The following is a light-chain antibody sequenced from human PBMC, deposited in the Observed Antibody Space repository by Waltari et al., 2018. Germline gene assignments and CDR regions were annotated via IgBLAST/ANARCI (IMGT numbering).Light chain of an antibody. CDR2: GQD. V-gene: IGLV3-19*01. CDR1: STSRSS. CDR3: LSRDTSSTRL. Sequence: SSELTQDPAVSVALGQTVRITCQGDSTSRSSASWYQQRPGQAPILVLYGQDNRPSGIPDRFSGSTSGNTASLTITGAQAEDEADYYCLSRDTSSTRLFGGGTRLTV. J-gene: IGLJ2*01.